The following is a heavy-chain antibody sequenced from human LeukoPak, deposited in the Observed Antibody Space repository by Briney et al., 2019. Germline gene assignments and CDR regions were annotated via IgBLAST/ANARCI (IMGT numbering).Heavy chain of an antibody. J-gene: IGHJ4*02. CDR1: GFTFSSYW. CDR3: AREGSKYYFDY. CDR2: IKQDGSEK. V-gene: IGHV3-7*01. Sequence: GGSLRLSCAASGFTFSSYWMSWVRQAPGKGLEWVANIKQDGSEKYYVDSVKGRFTISRDNAKKSLYLQMNSLRAEDTAVYYCAREGSKYYFDYWGQGTLVTVSS. D-gene: IGHD6-13*01.